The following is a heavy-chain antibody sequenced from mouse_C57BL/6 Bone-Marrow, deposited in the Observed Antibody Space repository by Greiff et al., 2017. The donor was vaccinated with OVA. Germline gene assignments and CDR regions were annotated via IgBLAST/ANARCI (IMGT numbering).Heavy chain of an antibody. D-gene: IGHD4-1*01. J-gene: IGHJ3*01. CDR1: GYTFTDYY. CDR3: AREGWDWFAY. Sequence: VQLQQSGAELVRPGASVKLSCKASGYTFTDYYIHWVKQRPGQGLEWIARIYPGSGNTYYNEKFKGKATLTAEKSSSTAYMQLSSLTSEDSAVYFCAREGWDWFAYWGQGTLVTVSA. CDR2: IYPGSGNT. V-gene: IGHV1-76*01.